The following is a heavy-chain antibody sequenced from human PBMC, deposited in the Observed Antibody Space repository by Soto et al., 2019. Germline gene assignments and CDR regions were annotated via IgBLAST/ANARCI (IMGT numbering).Heavy chain of an antibody. CDR2: IYSGGST. V-gene: IGHV3-53*01. CDR3: ARSSITIFGVVITPILFDY. J-gene: IGHJ4*02. CDR1: GFTVSSNY. Sequence: PGGSLRLSCAASGFTVSSNYMSWVRQAPGKGLEWVSVIYSGGSTYYADSVKGRFTISRDNSKNTLYLQMNSLRAEDTAVYYCARSSITIFGVVITPILFDYWGQGTLVTV. D-gene: IGHD3-3*01.